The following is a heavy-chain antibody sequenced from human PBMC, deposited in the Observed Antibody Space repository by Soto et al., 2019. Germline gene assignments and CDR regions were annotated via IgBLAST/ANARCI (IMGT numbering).Heavy chain of an antibody. CDR1: GYTFTSYG. CDR2: INAGNGNT. J-gene: IGHJ4*02. CDR3: ARATYYYDSSGYYPFDY. Sequence: ASVKVSCKASGYTFTSYGISWVRQAPGQGLELMGWINAGNGNTKYSQKCQGRVTITRDTSASTAYMELSSLRSEDTAVYFCARATYYYDSSGYYPFDYWGQGTLVTVSS. D-gene: IGHD3-22*01. V-gene: IGHV1-3*01.